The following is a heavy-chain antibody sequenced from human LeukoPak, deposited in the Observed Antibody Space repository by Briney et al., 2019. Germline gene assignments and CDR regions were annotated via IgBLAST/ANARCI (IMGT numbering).Heavy chain of an antibody. CDR2: ISASDTST. V-gene: IGHV3-23*01. Sequence: GGSLRLSFAASGFTFSSYAMTWVRHAGGKRLEWVSSISASDTSTYYADSVKGRFTISRDNSKSTLYLQMNSLRAEDTAVYYCAKNSGFIDDWGHGTLVTVSS. D-gene: IGHD3-22*01. J-gene: IGHJ4*01. CDR3: AKNSGFIDD. CDR1: GFTFSSYA.